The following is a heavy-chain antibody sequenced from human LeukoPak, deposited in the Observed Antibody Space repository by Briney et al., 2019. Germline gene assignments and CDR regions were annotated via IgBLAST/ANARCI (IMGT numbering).Heavy chain of an antibody. CDR1: GFTFSSYA. J-gene: IGHJ4*02. D-gene: IGHD2-15*01. V-gene: IGHV3-23*01. CDR3: AKDPFCSGGSCRGFFDY. CDR2: ISGSGGST. Sequence: GGSLRLSCAASGFTFSSYAMSWVRQAPGKGLEWVPAISGSGGSTYYADSVKGRFTISRDNSKNTLYLQMNSLRAEDTAVYYCAKDPFCSGGSCRGFFDYWGQGTLVTVSS.